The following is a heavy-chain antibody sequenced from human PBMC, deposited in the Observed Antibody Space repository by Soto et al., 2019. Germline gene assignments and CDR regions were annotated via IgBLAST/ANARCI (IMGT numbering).Heavy chain of an antibody. Sequence: GGSLRLSCAASVFTFSSYGMHWVRQAPGKGLEWVAVIWYDGSNKYYADSVKGRFTISRDNSKNTLYLQMNSLRAEDTAVYYCARDPLGYCSGGSCEHYYYYYMDVWGKGTTVTVSS. CDR3: ARDPLGYCSGGSCEHYYYYYMDV. D-gene: IGHD2-15*01. V-gene: IGHV3-33*01. CDR2: IWYDGSNK. J-gene: IGHJ6*03. CDR1: VFTFSSYG.